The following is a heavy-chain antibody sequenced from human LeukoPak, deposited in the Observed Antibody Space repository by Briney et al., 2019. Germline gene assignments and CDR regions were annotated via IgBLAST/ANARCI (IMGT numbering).Heavy chain of an antibody. CDR2: IYPGDSDT. CDR3: ARLKVPAANKQQFDY. V-gene: IGHV5-51*01. Sequence: GESLKISCKGSGYSFTSYWIGWVRQMPGKGLEWMGIIYPGDSDTRYSPSFQGQVTISADKSISTAYLQWSSLKASDTAMYYCARLKVPAANKQQFDYWGQGTLVTVSS. D-gene: IGHD2-2*01. CDR1: GYSFTSYW. J-gene: IGHJ4*02.